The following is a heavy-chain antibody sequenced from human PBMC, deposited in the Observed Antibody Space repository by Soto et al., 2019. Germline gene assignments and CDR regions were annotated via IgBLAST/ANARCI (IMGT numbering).Heavy chain of an antibody. Sequence: SETLSLTCTVSGGSISSSSYYWGWIRQPPGKGLEWIGSIYYSGSTYYNPSLKSRVTISVDTSKNQFSLKLSSLTAADTAVYYCARLDQTYYDILTGYAVIDYWGQGTLVTVSS. J-gene: IGHJ4*02. CDR1: GGSISSSSYY. CDR2: IYYSGST. CDR3: ARLDQTYYDILTGYAVIDY. D-gene: IGHD3-9*01. V-gene: IGHV4-39*01.